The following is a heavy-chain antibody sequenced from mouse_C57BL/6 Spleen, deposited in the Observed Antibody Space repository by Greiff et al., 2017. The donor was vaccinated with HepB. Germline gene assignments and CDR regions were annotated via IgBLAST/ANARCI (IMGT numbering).Heavy chain of an antibody. CDR3: TRDGNAMDY. Sequence: VQLQESGAELVRPGASVTLSCKASGYTFTDYEMHWVKQTPVHGLEWIGAIDPETGGTAYNQKFKGKAILTADKSSSTAYMELRSLTSEDSAVYYCTRDGNAMDYWGQGTSVTVSS. CDR1: GYTFTDYE. D-gene: IGHD2-3*01. J-gene: IGHJ4*01. CDR2: IDPETGGT. V-gene: IGHV1-15*01.